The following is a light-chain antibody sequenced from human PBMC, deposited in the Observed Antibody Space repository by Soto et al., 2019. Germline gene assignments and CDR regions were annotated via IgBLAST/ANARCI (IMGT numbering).Light chain of an antibody. J-gene: IGKJ1*01. V-gene: IGKV1-27*01. CDR1: QGISNY. Sequence: DIPMTQSPSSLSASVGDRVTITCRASQGISNYLAWYQQKPGKVPKLLIYAASTLQSGVPSRFSGSGSGTDFSLTFSSLQPEDVATYYCQKYNSTGTFGQGTKVDIK. CDR3: QKYNSTGT. CDR2: AAS.